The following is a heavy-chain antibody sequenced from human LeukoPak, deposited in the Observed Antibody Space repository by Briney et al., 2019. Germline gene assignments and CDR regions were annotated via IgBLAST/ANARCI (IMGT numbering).Heavy chain of an antibody. CDR2: IYWNDDK. Sequence: SGPTLVKPTQTLTLTCTFSGFSLSTSGVGVGWIRQLPGKALEWLALIYWNDDKRYSPSLKSRLTITKDTSKNQVVLTMTNMDPVDTATYYCAHSITMVRGVIPPYYFDYWGQGTLVTVSS. D-gene: IGHD3-10*01. CDR1: GFSLSTSGVG. V-gene: IGHV2-5*01. CDR3: AHSITMVRGVIPPYYFDY. J-gene: IGHJ4*02.